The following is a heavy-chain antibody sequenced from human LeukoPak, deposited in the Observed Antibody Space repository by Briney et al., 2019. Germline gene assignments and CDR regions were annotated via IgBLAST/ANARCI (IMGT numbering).Heavy chain of an antibody. J-gene: IGHJ6*02. CDR2: MNQDGSAK. CDR1: GFTFSDSW. CDR3: ATYTHWVAGDV. D-gene: IGHD3-16*01. Sequence: GGSLRLSCAASGFTFSDSWMSWVRQAPGKGLEWVANMNQDGSAKGYVDSVKGRFTISRDNARNSLYPQMSSLRPEDTAVYYCATYTHWVAGDVWGQGTTVTVSS. V-gene: IGHV3-7*01.